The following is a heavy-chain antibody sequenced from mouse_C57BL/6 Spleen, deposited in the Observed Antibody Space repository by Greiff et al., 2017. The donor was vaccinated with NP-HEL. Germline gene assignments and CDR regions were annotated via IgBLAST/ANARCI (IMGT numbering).Heavy chain of an antibody. CDR1: GYAFSSSW. J-gene: IGHJ1*03. D-gene: IGHD1-1*01. CDR2: IYPGDGDT. CDR3: ARGDYYGSSYSYWYFDV. Sequence: VQLQQSGPELVKPGASVKISCKASGYAFSSSWMNWVKQRPGKGLEWIGRIYPGDGDTNYNGKFKGKATLTADKSSSTAYMQLSSLTSEDSAVYFCARGDYYGSSYSYWYFDVWGTGTTVTVSS. V-gene: IGHV1-82*01.